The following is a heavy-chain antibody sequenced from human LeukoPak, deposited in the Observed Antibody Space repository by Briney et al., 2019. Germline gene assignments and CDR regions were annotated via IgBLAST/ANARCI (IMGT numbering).Heavy chain of an antibody. CDR1: GGSISSGDYY. CDR3: ARTRPKYSSSWYADYFDY. V-gene: IGHV4-30-4*02. CDR2: IYYSGST. J-gene: IGHJ4*02. D-gene: IGHD6-13*01. Sequence: SETLSLTCTVSGGSISSGDYYWSWIRQPPGKGLEWIGYIYYSGSTYYNPSLKSRVIISVDTSKNQFSLKLSSVTVADTAVYFCARTRPKYSSSWYADYFDYWGQGTLVTVSS.